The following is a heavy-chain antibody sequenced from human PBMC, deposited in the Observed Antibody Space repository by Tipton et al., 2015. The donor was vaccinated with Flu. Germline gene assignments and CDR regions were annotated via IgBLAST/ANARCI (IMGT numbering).Heavy chain of an antibody. CDR1: GFTFSNYA. CDR2: ISSSGDAA. CDR3: ARDRCSSTSCFFDY. D-gene: IGHD2-2*01. J-gene: IGHJ4*02. V-gene: IGHV3-23*01. Sequence: SLRLSCAASGFTFSNYAMRWVRQAPGKGLEWVSTISSSGDAAHFADSVKGRFTISRDNAKNSLYLQMNSLRAEDTAVYYCARDRCSSTSCFFDYWGQGTLVTVSS.